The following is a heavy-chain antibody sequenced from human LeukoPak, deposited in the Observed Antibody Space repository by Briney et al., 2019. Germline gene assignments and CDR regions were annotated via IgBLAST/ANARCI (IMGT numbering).Heavy chain of an antibody. V-gene: IGHV3-15*01. CDR2: IKSEISGGTT. Sequence: GGSLRLSCAASGFTFSHAWMTWVRQAPGKGLEWVGRIKSEISGGTTDYAAPVKGRFTISRDDSRNTLYLQMNSLKTEDTAVYYCTTDHYIAVTGAAKFDYWGQGTLVTVSS. J-gene: IGHJ4*02. CDR3: TTDHYIAVTGAAKFDY. CDR1: GFTFSHAW. D-gene: IGHD6-19*01.